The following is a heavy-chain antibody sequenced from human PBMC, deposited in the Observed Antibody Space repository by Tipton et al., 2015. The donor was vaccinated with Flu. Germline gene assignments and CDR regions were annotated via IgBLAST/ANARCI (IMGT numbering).Heavy chain of an antibody. Sequence: QLVQSGAEVKKPGSSVKVSCKASGGTFSSYAISWVRQAPGQGLEWKGGIIPLLGIANYAQKFQGRVTITADESTSTAYMDLSNLKSDDTAVYYCARVITCCYDSRGYYSPLYYCLQGTVGTGSS. CDR2: IIPLLGIA. CDR1: GGTFSSYA. CDR3: ARVITCCYDSRGYYSPLYY. V-gene: IGHV1-69*01. D-gene: IGHD3-22*01. J-gene: IGHJ4*02.